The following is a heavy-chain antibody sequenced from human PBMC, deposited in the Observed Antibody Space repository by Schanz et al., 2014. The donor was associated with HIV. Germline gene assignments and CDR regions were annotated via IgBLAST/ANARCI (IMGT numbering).Heavy chain of an antibody. Sequence: QEQLQESGPGLVKPSQTLSLTCTVSGGSISSGGFYWSWIRQRPGEGLEWIGYINFSGSTNYNPSLKSRGDISKDTSKNHFSLKLTSVTAADTAVYFCARGSVVRGVDNWGQGALVIVSS. CDR2: INFSGST. J-gene: IGHJ4*02. V-gene: IGHV4-31*03. D-gene: IGHD3-10*01. CDR3: ARGSVVRGVDN. CDR1: GGSISSGGFY.